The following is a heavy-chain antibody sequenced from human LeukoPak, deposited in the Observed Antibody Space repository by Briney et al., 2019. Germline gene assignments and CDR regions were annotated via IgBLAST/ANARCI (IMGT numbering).Heavy chain of an antibody. CDR1: GYTFTSYG. V-gene: IGHV1-18*01. Sequence: ASVKVSCQASGYTFTSYGISWVRQAPGQGLEWMGWISAYNGNTNYAQKLQGRVTMTTDTSTSTAYMELRSLRSDDTAVYYCARDSGYGYSYGYVIYWGQGTLVTVSS. D-gene: IGHD5-18*01. CDR2: ISAYNGNT. J-gene: IGHJ4*02. CDR3: ARDSGYGYSYGYVIY.